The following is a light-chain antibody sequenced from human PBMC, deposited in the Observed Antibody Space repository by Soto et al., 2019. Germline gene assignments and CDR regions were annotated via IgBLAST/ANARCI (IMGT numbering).Light chain of an antibody. CDR3: QQYGSSAWT. Sequence: ETVLTQSPGTLSLSPGERATLSCRASQGVSSSYLAWYQHKPGQAPRLLIYGASSRATGIPDRFSGSGSGTDFTLTISRLEPEDFAVYYCQQYGSSAWTLGQGTKVEIK. CDR1: QGVSSSY. V-gene: IGKV3-20*01. CDR2: GAS. J-gene: IGKJ1*01.